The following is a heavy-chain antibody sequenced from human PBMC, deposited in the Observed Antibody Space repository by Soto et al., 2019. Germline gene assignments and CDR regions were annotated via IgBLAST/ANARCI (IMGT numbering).Heavy chain of an antibody. CDR1: GATLDTFINYG. D-gene: IGHD5-12*01. Sequence: QVQLVQSGAEVKKPGSSVRVSCKASGATLDTFINYGITWVRQAPGQGLEWRGGIIPVFGAANHAQKFQGRVTISADESTRTVNMELSSLRSDDTAVYYCARGPATKILVLMYDALEIWGQGTMVTVSS. CDR3: ARGPATKILVLMYDALEI. J-gene: IGHJ3*02. V-gene: IGHV1-69*12. CDR2: IIPVFGAA.